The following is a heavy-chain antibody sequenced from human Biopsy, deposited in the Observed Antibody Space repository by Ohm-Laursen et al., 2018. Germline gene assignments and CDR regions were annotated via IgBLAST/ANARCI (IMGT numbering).Heavy chain of an antibody. CDR3: ARSNGYGDYRFDD. CDR1: GDSISSDF. D-gene: IGHD4-11*01. CDR2: ISYTGDT. J-gene: IGHJ4*02. V-gene: IGHV4-59*01. Sequence: TCIVSGDSISSDFWSWIRQTPGKGLEWIGYISYTGDTNYNPSLESRITISLDTSKNQFSLMLSSVTAADTAVYYCARSNGYGDYRFDDWGQGTLVTVAS.